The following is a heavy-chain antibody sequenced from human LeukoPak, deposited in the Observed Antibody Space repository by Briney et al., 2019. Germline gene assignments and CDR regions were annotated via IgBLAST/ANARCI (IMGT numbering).Heavy chain of an antibody. CDR2: MNPNSGNT. CDR1: GYTFTSYD. CDR3: ARAWRYTDWFDP. Sequence: GASVKVSCKASGYTFTSYDINRVRQATGQGLEWMGWMNPNSGNTGYAQKFQGRVTMTRNTSISTAYMELSSLRSEDTAVYYCARAWRYTDWFDPWGQGTLVTVSS. D-gene: IGHD1-14*01. J-gene: IGHJ5*02. V-gene: IGHV1-8*01.